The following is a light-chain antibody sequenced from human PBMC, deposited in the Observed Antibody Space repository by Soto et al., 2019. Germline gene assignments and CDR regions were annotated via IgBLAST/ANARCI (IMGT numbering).Light chain of an antibody. CDR2: DVS. J-gene: IGLJ2*01. CDR3: SSYTSSSTLGV. CDR1: SSDVGGYIS. Sequence: QSALTQPASVSGSPGQSITISCTGTSSDVGGYISVSWYQQHPGKAPKLMIYDVSNRPSGVSNRFSGSKSGNTASLTISGLQAEDEADYYCSSYTSSSTLGVFGGGTKLTVL. V-gene: IGLV2-14*01.